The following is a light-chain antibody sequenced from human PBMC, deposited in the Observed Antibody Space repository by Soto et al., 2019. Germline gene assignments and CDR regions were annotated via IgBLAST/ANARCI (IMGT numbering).Light chain of an antibody. CDR3: SSYAGSNNLV. CDR2: EVN. J-gene: IGLJ2*01. V-gene: IGLV2-8*01. Sequence: QSALTQPASVSGSPGQSISISCTGTSRDIGGYNYVSWYQQHPGKAPKLIIYEVNYRPSGVPDRFSGSKSGNTASLTVSGLQAEDEADYYCSSYAGSNNLVFGGGTKLTVL. CDR1: SRDIGGYNY.